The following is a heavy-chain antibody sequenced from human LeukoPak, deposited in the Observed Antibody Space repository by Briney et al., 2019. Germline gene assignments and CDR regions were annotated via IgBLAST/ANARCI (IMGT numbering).Heavy chain of an antibody. CDR2: IHYSGST. CDR3: ARTGYCSSKYCDYYGMDV. Sequence: SETLSLTCAVSGDSINSYYWSWIRRPPGRGLEWIGYIHYSGSTNYNPSLRSRVTISVDTSKTHFSLNLRSVTAADTAVYYCARTGYCSSKYCDYYGMDVWGQGTTVTVSS. J-gene: IGHJ6*02. CDR1: GDSINSYY. V-gene: IGHV4-59*01. D-gene: IGHD6-13*01.